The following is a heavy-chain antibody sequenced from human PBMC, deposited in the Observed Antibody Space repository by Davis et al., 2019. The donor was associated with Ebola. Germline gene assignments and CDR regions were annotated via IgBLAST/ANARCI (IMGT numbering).Heavy chain of an antibody. CDR2: INPNDGRT. CDR3: TTPGGQDSGYDVFDI. D-gene: IGHD5-12*01. CDR1: GYTFTNYY. J-gene: IGHJ3*02. Sequence: AASVTVSCKASGYTFTNYYMHWVRQAPGQGLEWMGMINPNDGRTIYAQKFQGRVTVTRDTSTSTVYMDLSSLTSEDTALYYCTTPGGQDSGYDVFDIWGQGTMVTVSS. V-gene: IGHV1-46*03.